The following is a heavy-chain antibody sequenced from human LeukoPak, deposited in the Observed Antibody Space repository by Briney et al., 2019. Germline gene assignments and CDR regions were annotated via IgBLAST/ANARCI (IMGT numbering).Heavy chain of an antibody. CDR1: GFTFDDYA. Sequence: HLGGSLRLSCAASGFTFDDYAMHWVRQAPGKGLEWVSGISWNSGSIGYADSVKGRFTISRDNAKNSLYLQMNSLRAEDTALYYCAKDSGSYSLSLDYWGQGTLVTVSS. CDR3: AKDSGSYSLSLDY. J-gene: IGHJ4*02. D-gene: IGHD1-26*01. CDR2: ISWNSGSI. V-gene: IGHV3-9*01.